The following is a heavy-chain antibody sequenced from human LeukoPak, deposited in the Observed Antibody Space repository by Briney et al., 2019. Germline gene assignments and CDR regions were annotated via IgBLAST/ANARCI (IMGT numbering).Heavy chain of an antibody. V-gene: IGHV4-38-2*02. D-gene: IGHD2-15*01. CDR3: ARAGGDIVLFDP. Sequence: SETLSLTCTVSGYSISSGYYWGWIRQPPGKGLEWIGSIYHSGSTFDNPSLKSRVTISVDTSKNQFSLKLSSVTAVDTAVYYCARAGGDIVLFDPWGQGTLVTVSS. CDR1: GYSISSGYY. J-gene: IGHJ5*02. CDR2: IYHSGST.